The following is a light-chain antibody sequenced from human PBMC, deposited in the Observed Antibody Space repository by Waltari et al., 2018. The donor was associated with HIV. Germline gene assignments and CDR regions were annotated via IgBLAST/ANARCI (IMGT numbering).Light chain of an antibody. V-gene: IGKV4-1*01. J-gene: IGKJ2*01. CDR1: QSLYNSNNKNS. CDR3: QQHDVSPYT. CDR2: WAS. Sequence: DIVMTQSPDSLDVALGERAPINCRSSQSLYNSNNKNSLAWYQQKPGQPPKLLIYWASTRTSGVPARFTGSGSGTDFTLSISSLQAEDVAVYYCQQHDVSPYTFGQGTKV.